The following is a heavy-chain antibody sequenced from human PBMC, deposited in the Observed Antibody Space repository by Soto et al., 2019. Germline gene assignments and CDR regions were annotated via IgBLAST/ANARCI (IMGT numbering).Heavy chain of an antibody. CDR3: ARKYFFDY. D-gene: IGHD3-10*01. CDR1: GYSLTRYY. Sequence: QVQLVQSGAEVKKPGASVKVSCKASGYSLTRYYMHWVRQAPGQGLEWMGIIDPSDGSTTCAQRFQGRVTMTRDASSNTVYMELGNLRSDDTAVYFCARKYFFDYWGQGTLVTVSS. J-gene: IGHJ4*02. CDR2: IDPSDGST. V-gene: IGHV1-46*01.